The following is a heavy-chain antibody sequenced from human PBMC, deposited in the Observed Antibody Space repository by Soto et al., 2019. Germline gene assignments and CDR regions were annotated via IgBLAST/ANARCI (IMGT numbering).Heavy chain of an antibody. J-gene: IGHJ5*02. CDR3: ARPRVLGAASSWFDP. V-gene: IGHV4-59*01. Sequence: SETLSLTCTVSGGSISSYYWSWIRQPPGKGLEWIGYIYYSGSTNYNPSLKSRVTISVDTSKNQFSLKLSSVTAADTAVYYCARPRVLGAASSWFDPWGQGPLVPVSS. CDR1: GGSISSYY. D-gene: IGHD3-3*01. CDR2: IYYSGST.